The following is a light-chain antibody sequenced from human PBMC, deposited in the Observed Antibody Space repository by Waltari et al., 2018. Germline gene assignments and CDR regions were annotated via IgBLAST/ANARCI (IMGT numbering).Light chain of an antibody. CDR3: SSYAGSNNFV. CDR1: SSDDGGYNY. CDR2: EIA. Sequence: QSALTQPPSASGSPGQSINISCSGTSSDDGGYNYVSWYQQHPGKAPKLIIYEIAKRPSGVPDRFSGSKSDNTASLTVSGLQAEDEADYYCSSYAGSNNFVFGTGTKVTVL. V-gene: IGLV2-8*01. J-gene: IGLJ1*01.